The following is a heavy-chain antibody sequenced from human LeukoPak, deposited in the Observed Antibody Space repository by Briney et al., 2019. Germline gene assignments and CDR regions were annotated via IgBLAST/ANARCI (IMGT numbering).Heavy chain of an antibody. CDR2: IYHSGST. J-gene: IGHJ4*02. CDR1: GYSISSGYY. Sequence: PSETLSLTCTVSGYSISSGYYWGWIRQPPGKGLEWIGSIYHSGSTYYNPSLKSRVTISVDTSKNQFSLKLSSVTAADTAVYYCARDWAAARGYYFDYWGQGTLVTVSS. CDR3: ARDWAAARGYYFDY. D-gene: IGHD2-2*01. V-gene: IGHV4-38-2*02.